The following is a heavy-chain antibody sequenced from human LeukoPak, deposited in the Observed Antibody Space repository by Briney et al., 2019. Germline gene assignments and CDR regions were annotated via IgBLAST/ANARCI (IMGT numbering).Heavy chain of an antibody. V-gene: IGHV1-69*04. J-gene: IGHJ6*02. CDR3: ARETAVLMANDTTLGYYYYYGMDV. D-gene: IGHD1-1*01. CDR2: IIPILGIA. CDR1: GGTFSSYA. Sequence: SVKVSCKASGGTFSSYAISWVRQAPGQGLEWMGRIIPILGIAHYAQKFQGRGTITADKSTSTAYMELSSLRSEDTAVYYCARETAVLMANDTTLGYYYYYGMDVWGQGTTVTVSS.